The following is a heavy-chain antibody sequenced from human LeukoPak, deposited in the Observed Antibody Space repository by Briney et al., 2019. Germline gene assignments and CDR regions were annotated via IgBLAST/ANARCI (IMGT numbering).Heavy chain of an antibody. CDR2: INPSGGST. J-gene: IGHJ5*02. V-gene: IGHV1-46*03. Sequence: ASVKLSCNASGYTFTSYYMHWIRQAPGQGLEWMGIINPSGGSTSYAQTFQGRVTMTRDRSTSTVYMELSSLRSEDTGVYYCARDRTNYDYVWGSYRVMSNNWFDPWGQGTLVTVSS. CDR3: ARDRTNYDYVWGSYRVMSNNWFDP. CDR1: GYTFTSYY. D-gene: IGHD3-16*02.